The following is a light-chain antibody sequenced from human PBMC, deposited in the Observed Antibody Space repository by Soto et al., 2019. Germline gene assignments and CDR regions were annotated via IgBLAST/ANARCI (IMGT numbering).Light chain of an antibody. CDR3: QHYNDWPT. CDR1: QSVSSN. Sequence: EIVMTQSPATLSMSLGERATLSCRASQSVSSNLAWYQQKPGQAPRLLIYGASTRATGIPARFSGSGSGTEFPLTISSLQSEDFAVYYCQHYNDWPTFGQGTKVDIK. CDR2: GAS. J-gene: IGKJ1*01. V-gene: IGKV3-15*01.